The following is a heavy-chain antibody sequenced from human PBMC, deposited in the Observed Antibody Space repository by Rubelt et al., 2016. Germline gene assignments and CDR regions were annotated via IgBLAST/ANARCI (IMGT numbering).Heavy chain of an antibody. CDR3: ARSLSGSPFVTTQ. Sequence: QLQLQESGPGLVKPSETLSLTCTVSGGSISSSSYYWGWIRQPPGKGLEWIGSIYYSGSTYYNPSLKSRVTISVDTSKNQFSLKLSSVTAADTAVYYCARSLSGSPFVTTQWGQGTLVTVSS. CDR1: GGSISSSSYY. D-gene: IGHD3-22*01. V-gene: IGHV4-39*01. CDR2: IYYSGST. J-gene: IGHJ4*02.